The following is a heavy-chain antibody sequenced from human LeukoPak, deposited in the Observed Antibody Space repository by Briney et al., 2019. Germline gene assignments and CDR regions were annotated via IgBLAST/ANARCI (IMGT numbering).Heavy chain of an antibody. CDR2: VSGSGRGENT. D-gene: IGHD2-8*02. J-gene: IGHJ4*02. CDR1: GFTFSSSA. CDR3: ATYRQVLLSFES. Sequence: GGSLRLSCAASGFTFSSSAMSWVRQAPGKGLEWVSNVSGSGRGENTYYADSVKGRFTISRDNSKSTLILQMNSLRAEDTAVYYCATYRQVLLSFESWGQGTLVTVSS. V-gene: IGHV3-23*01.